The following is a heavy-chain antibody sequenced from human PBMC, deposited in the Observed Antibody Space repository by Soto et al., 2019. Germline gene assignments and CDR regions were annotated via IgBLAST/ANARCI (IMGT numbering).Heavy chain of an antibody. Sequence: ASVKVSCKASGYTFTSYYMHWVRQAPGQGLEWMGIINPSGGSTSYAQKFQGRVTMTRDTSTSTVYMELSSLRSEDTAVYYCARGGMITFGGVIVKLYYFDSGGRGTLVTVSS. CDR1: GYTFTSYY. CDR2: INPSGGST. D-gene: IGHD3-16*02. J-gene: IGHJ4*02. CDR3: ARGGMITFGGVIVKLYYFDS. V-gene: IGHV1-46*03.